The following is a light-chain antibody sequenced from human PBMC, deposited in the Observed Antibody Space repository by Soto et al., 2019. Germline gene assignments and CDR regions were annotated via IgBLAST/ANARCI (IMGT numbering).Light chain of an antibody. CDR2: EVS. J-gene: IGLJ1*01. CDR1: SSDVGNYKY. V-gene: IGLV2-14*01. Sequence: QSVLTQPASVSGSPGQSITISCTGTSSDVGNYKYVSWYQQHPGKAPKLMIYEVSNRPSGVSNRFSGSKSGNTASLTISGLQAEDENHSYCSSYTSSGTYVFGTGTRSAS. CDR3: SSYTSSGTYV.